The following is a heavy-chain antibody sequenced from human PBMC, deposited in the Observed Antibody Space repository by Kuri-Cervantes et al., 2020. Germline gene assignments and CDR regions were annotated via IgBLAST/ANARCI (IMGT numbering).Heavy chain of an antibody. D-gene: IGHD3-16*01. Sequence: GGSLRLSCAASGFTFSSYSMNWVRQAPGKGLEWVSSISGTSGYIYYADSVKGRFTISRDNAKNSLYLQMNSLRAEDTAVYYCARGLEDVWGSYPDYWGQGTLVTVSS. V-gene: IGHV3-21*01. CDR1: GFTFSSYS. J-gene: IGHJ4*02. CDR3: ARGLEDVWGSYPDY. CDR2: ISGTSGYI.